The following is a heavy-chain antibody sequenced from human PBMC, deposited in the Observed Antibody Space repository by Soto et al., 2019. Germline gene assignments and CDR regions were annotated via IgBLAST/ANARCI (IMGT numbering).Heavy chain of an antibody. CDR3: ARSGYSSGWYHWYFDF. CDR2: ISARNGNT. Sequence: GASVKVSCKASGYTFTTYGIIWVRQAPGQHLEWLGWISARNGNTKYSQKLQGRVTINRDTSASTAYMELSSLRSEDTAVYYCARSGYSSGWYHWYFDFWGRGTLVTVSS. CDR1: GYTFTTYG. J-gene: IGHJ2*01. D-gene: IGHD6-19*01. V-gene: IGHV1-18*04.